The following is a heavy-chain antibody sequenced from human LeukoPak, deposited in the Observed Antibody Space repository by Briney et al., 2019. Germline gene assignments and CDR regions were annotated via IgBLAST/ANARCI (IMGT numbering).Heavy chain of an antibody. V-gene: IGHV1-24*01. CDR1: GYTLTELS. Sequence: GASVKVSCKVSGYTLTELSMHWVRQAPGKGLEWMGGFDPEDGETIYAQEFQGRVTMSEDTSTDTAYMELSSLRSEDTAVYYCATDSSGWYLFDYWGQGTLVAVSS. J-gene: IGHJ4*02. CDR2: FDPEDGET. CDR3: ATDSSGWYLFDY. D-gene: IGHD6-19*01.